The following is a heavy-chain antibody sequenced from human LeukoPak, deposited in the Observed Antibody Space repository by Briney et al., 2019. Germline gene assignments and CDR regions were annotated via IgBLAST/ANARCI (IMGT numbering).Heavy chain of an antibody. CDR2: ISWDSGSI. V-gene: IGHV3-9*01. Sequence: GRSLRLSCAASGFTFDDYAMHWGRQAPGEGRGWGSGISWDSGSIDYADSVKGRFTISRDNAENSLYLQMSSLRAEDTALYYCAKSLPNYYFDYWGQGTLVTVSS. CDR3: AKSLPNYYFDY. J-gene: IGHJ4*02. CDR1: GFTFDDYA.